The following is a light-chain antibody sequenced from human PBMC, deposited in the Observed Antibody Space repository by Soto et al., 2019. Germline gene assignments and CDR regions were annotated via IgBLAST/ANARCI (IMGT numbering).Light chain of an antibody. CDR3: QQYISSPLT. CDR1: QSVSNNY. J-gene: IGKJ1*01. V-gene: IGKV3-20*01. Sequence: EIVLTQSPGTLSLSPGERATLSCRASQSVSNNYLAWYQQKPGQAPRLVIYGASNRATGIPDRSSASGSGTDFTLTISRLEPEDFAVYYCQQYISSPLTFGQGTKVDI. CDR2: GAS.